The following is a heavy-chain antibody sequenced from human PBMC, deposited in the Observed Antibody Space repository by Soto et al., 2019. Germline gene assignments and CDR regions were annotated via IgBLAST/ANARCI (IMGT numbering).Heavy chain of an antibody. CDR2: INSDGSST. CDR1: GFTFSSYW. D-gene: IGHD3-3*01. Sequence: EVQLVESGGGLVQPGGSLRLSCAASGFTFSSYWMHWVRQAPGKGLVWVSRINSDGSSTSYADSVKGRFTISRDNAKNTLYLQMNSLRAEDTAVYYCARDSFALGFWSGYYYGMDVWGHGTRVTVSS. V-gene: IGHV3-74*01. CDR3: ARDSFALGFWSGYYYGMDV. J-gene: IGHJ6*02.